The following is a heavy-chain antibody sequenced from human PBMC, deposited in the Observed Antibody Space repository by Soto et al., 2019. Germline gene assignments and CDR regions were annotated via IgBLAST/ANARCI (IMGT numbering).Heavy chain of an antibody. CDR2: IYYSGNT. V-gene: IGHV4-59*01. CDR1: GGSISSYY. CDR3: ASFSDSPLYYFDY. Sequence: QVQLQESGPGLVKPSESLSLTCTVSGGSISSYYLSWIRQPPGKGLEWIGYIYYSGNTNFNPSLKSRVTISVDTSKNKFSLKLSSVTAAETAVYYCASFSDSPLYYFDYWGQGNLVTVAS. J-gene: IGHJ4*02. D-gene: IGHD2-21*01.